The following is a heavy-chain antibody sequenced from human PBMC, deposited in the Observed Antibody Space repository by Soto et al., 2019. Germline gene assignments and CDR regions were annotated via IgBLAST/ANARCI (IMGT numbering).Heavy chain of an antibody. CDR1: GGSFSGYY. D-gene: IGHD3-3*01. Sequence: TLSLTCAVYGGSFSGYYWSWIRQPPGKGLEWIGEINHSGSTNYNPSLKSRVTISVDTSKNQFSLKLSSVTAADTAVYYCARGGFGVVIKSRQSDQRRRHYYYYGMDVWGQGTTVTVSS. CDR3: ARGGFGVVIKSRQSDQRRRHYYYYGMDV. CDR2: INHSGST. J-gene: IGHJ6*02. V-gene: IGHV4-34*01.